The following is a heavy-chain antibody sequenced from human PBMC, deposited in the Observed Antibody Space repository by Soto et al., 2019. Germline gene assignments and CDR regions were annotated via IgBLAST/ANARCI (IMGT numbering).Heavy chain of an antibody. CDR3: ATNNGSGEKHVDS. V-gene: IGHV1-69*06. CDR2: IIPIFRAT. J-gene: IGHJ4*02. Sequence: QVQLVQSGAEVKKPGSSVRVSCKTSGGTFTNYAFGWVRQAPGQGLEWMGEIIPIFRATDYAPKFQGRVTRTADKSTGTAYMELSSLRSEDTAVYYCATNNGSGEKHVDSWGQGTLVTVSS. CDR1: GGTFTNYA. D-gene: IGHD3-10*01.